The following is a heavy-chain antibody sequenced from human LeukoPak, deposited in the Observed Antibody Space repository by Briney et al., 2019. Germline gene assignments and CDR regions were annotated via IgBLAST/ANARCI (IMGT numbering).Heavy chain of an antibody. Sequence: ASVKVSCKASGYTFTSHPISWVRQAPGQGLEWMGWISAYNGDTKYAQKFQGRVTMTTDTSTTTAYMEQKSLRSDDTAVYYCARDWDGRGVGGFWGQGTLVTVSS. J-gene: IGHJ4*02. D-gene: IGHD3-10*02. V-gene: IGHV1-18*01. CDR3: ARDWDGRGVGGF. CDR1: GYTFTSHP. CDR2: ISAYNGDT.